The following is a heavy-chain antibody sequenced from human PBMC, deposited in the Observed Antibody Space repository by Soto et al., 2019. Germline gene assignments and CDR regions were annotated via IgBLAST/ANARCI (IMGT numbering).Heavy chain of an antibody. Sequence: PGGSLILSCPASGFTFGIHGMSLVRQDPGKGLEWVANIKQDGSEKYYVDSVKGRFTISRDNAKNSLYLQMNSLRAEDTAVYYCAREHPHSSGWYFYFDYWGQGTLVTVSS. CDR2: IKQDGSEK. V-gene: IGHV3-7*01. CDR3: AREHPHSSGWYFYFDY. J-gene: IGHJ4*02. D-gene: IGHD6-19*01. CDR1: GFTFGIHG.